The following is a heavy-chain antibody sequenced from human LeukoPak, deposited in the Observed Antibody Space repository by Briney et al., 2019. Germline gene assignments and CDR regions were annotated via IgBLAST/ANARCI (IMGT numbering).Heavy chain of an antibody. V-gene: IGHV3-21*01. D-gene: IGHD1-26*01. J-gene: IGHJ4*02. CDR3: AREDGIVGATSAFDY. CDR2: INSRSSYI. CDR1: GFTFSTYS. Sequence: GGSLRLSCAASGFTFSTYSMNWVRQAPGKGLEWVSSINSRSSYIYYADSVKGRFTISRDNAKNSPYLQMNSLRAEDTAVYYCAREDGIVGATSAFDYWGQGTLVTVSS.